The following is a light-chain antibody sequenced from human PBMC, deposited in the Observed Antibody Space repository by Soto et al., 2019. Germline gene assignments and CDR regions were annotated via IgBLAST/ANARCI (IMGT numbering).Light chain of an antibody. CDR3: QQYFSYPLT. J-gene: IGKJ4*01. Sequence: DIVMTQSPDSLAVSLGERATISCTSSQTISYTSINETYLAWYQQRPGQPPMLLIYWASIRGSGVPDRLSGRGFGTDFTLTISSLQTEDGAVYYCQQYFSYPLTFGGGTKVDIK. CDR1: QTISYTSINETY. V-gene: IGKV4-1*01. CDR2: WAS.